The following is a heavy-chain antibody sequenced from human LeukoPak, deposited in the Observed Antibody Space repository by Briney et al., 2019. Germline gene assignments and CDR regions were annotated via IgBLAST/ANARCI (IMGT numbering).Heavy chain of an antibody. V-gene: IGHV4-39*07. CDR1: GGSISSSSYY. Sequence: PSETLSLTCTVSGGSISSSSYYWGWIRQPPGKGLEWIGSIYYSGSTNYNPSLKSRVTISVDTSKNQFSLKLSSVTAADTAVYYCARGDDSSGYYYYYGMDVWGQGTTVTVSS. CDR3: ARGDDSSGYYYYYGMDV. D-gene: IGHD3-22*01. J-gene: IGHJ6*02. CDR2: IYYSGST.